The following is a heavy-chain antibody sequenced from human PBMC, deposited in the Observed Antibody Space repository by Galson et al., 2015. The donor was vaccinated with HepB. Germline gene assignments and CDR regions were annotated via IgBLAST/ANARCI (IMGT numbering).Heavy chain of an antibody. CDR3: ARERYYYDSSGYPPPRTYAFDI. J-gene: IGHJ3*02. CDR1: GFTFSSYA. CDR2: ISGSGGST. Sequence: SLRLSCAASGFTFSSYAMSWVRQAPGKGLEWVSAISGSGGSTYYADSVKGRFTISRDNSKNTLYLHMNSLRAEDTAVYYCARERYYYDSSGYPPPRTYAFDIWGQGTMVTVSS. D-gene: IGHD3-22*01. V-gene: IGHV3-23*01.